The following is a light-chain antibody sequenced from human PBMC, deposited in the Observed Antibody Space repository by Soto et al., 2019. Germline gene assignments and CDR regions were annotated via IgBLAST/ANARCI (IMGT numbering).Light chain of an antibody. CDR3: QQYGSSRFT. CDR2: ATS. J-gene: IGKJ3*01. CDR1: QSVSSKY. V-gene: IGKV3-20*01. Sequence: EIVLTQSPGTLSLSPGERATLSCRASQSVSSKYLAWYHQKPGQAPRVLIYATSIRASGVPERFSGGGSGTDFTLTITRLEPEDFAGYDCQQYGSSRFTFGPGTNVAVK.